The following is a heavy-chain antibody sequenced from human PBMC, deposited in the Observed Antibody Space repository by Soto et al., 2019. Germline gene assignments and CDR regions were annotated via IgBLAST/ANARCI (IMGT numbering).Heavy chain of an antibody. V-gene: IGHV3-48*02. CDR3: ARGGRGVYGMDV. CDR1: GFTFSSYS. CDR2: ITSDSSTI. J-gene: IGHJ6*02. Sequence: EVQLVESGGGLVQPGGSLRLSCAASGFTFSSYSINWVRQAPGKGLEWFSYITSDSSTISYADSVKGRFTVSRDNAKNAPYLQMNSLRDEDTAVDDCARGGRGVYGMDVWGQGTAVTVSS. D-gene: IGHD2-8*01.